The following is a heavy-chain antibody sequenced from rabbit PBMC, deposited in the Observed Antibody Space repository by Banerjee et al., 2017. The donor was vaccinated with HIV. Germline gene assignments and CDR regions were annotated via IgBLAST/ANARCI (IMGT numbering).Heavy chain of an antibody. D-gene: IGHD1-1*01. J-gene: IGHJ4*01. CDR2: IPVGSSGRT. V-gene: IGHV1S45*01. CDR3: VRFASSSGYLAYYFNL. Sequence: QEQLEESGGGLVQPEGSLALTCKAPGFTISSSYYMCWVRQAPGKGLEWIACIPVGSSGRTYYASWAKGRFTISKTSSTTVTLQLNSLTAADTATYFCVRFASSSGYLAYYFNLWGPGTLVTVS. CDR1: GFTISSSYY.